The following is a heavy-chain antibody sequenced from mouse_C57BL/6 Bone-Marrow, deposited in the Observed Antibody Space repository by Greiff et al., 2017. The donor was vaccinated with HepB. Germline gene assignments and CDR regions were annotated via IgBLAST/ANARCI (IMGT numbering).Heavy chain of an antibody. Sequence: QVQLQQSGAELVRPGASVTLSCKASGYTFTDYEMHWVKQTPVHGLEWIGAIDPETGGTAYNQKFKGKAILTADKSSSTAYMERRSLTSEDSAVYYCTRGALTTAVAPFYWGQGTTLTVSS. CDR1: GYTFTDYE. CDR3: TRGALTTAVAPFY. CDR2: IDPETGGT. J-gene: IGHJ2*01. D-gene: IGHD1-1*01. V-gene: IGHV1-15*01.